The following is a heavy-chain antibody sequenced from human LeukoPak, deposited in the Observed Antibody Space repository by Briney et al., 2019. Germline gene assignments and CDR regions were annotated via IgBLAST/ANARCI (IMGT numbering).Heavy chain of an antibody. CDR2: ISSSSSTI. J-gene: IGHJ4*02. CDR3: ARPSGNGKSRVRIGYYFDY. Sequence: QSGGSLRVCCAASGFTFSSYSMNWVRQAPGKGLEWVSYISSSSSTIYYADSVKGRFTISRDNAKNSLYLQMNSLRAEDTAVYYCARPSGNGKSRVRIGYYFDYWGQGTLVTVSS. CDR1: GFTFSSYS. D-gene: IGHD1-14*01. V-gene: IGHV3-48*01.